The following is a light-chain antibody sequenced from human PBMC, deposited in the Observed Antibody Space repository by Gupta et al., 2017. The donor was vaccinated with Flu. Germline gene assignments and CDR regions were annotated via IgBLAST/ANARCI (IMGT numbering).Light chain of an antibody. CDR1: SSDVGGYNL. CDR2: EVN. J-gene: IGLJ2*01. V-gene: IGLV2-23*02. Sequence: QSALSQPASVSGSPGQSITIPCTGTSSDVGGYNLVSWYQQYPGKAPKLLIYEVNKRPSGVSDRFSGSKSGNTASLTISGLQSDDEADYYCCSYAVIRDRQLFGGGTKLTVL. CDR3: CSYAVIRDRQL.